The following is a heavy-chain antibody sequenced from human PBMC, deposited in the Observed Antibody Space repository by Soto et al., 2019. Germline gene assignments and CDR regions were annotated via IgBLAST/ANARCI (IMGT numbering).Heavy chain of an antibody. J-gene: IGHJ6*02. CDR2: IKSKTDGGTT. Sequence: GGSLRLSCAASGFTFSNAWMNWVRQAPGKGLEWVGRIKSKTDGGTTDYAAPVKGRFTISRDDSKNTLYLQMNSLKTEDTAVYYCTTAMGDYYYYYGMDVWGQGTTVTVSS. CDR3: TTAMGDYYYYYGMDV. CDR1: GFTFSNAW. V-gene: IGHV3-15*07. D-gene: IGHD2-21*02.